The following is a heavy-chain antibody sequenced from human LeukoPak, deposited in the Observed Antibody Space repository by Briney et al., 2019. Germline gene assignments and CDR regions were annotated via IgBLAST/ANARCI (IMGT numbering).Heavy chain of an antibody. D-gene: IGHD6-13*01. J-gene: IGHJ5*02. CDR2: IYNTGST. Sequence: PSETLSLTCTVSGGSISSNYWNWIRRSAGKGLEWIGRIYNTGSTNYNPSLESRVTMSVGTSKNQFSLKLSSVTAADTAVYYCVRAKISAAGVWLFDPWGQGTLITVSS. CDR3: VRAKISAAGVWLFDP. V-gene: IGHV4-4*07. CDR1: GGSISSNY.